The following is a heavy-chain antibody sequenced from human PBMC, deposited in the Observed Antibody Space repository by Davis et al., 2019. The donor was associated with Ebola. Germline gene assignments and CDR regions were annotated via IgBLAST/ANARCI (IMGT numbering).Heavy chain of an antibody. CDR1: GFTFSSYA. J-gene: IGHJ4*02. CDR2: ISGSGGST. D-gene: IGHD2-15*01. Sequence: GESLKIFCAASGFTFSSYAMSWVRQAPGKGLEWVSAISGSGGSTYYADSVKGRFTISRDNSKNTLYLQMNSLRAEDTAVYYCAKGRVVVADYWGQGTLVTVSS. CDR3: AKGRVVVADY. V-gene: IGHV3-23*01.